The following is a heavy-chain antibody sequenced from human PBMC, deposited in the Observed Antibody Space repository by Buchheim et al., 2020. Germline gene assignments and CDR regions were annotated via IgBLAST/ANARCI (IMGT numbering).Heavy chain of an antibody. V-gene: IGHV3-30*18. CDR3: AKTYSSSSISDY. D-gene: IGHD6-6*01. CDR2: ISYDGSNK. CDR1: GFTFSSYG. Sequence: VQLLESGGGLVQPGRSLRLSCAASGFTFSSYGMHWVRQAPGKGLEWVAVISYDGSNKYYADSVKGRFTISRDNSKNTLYLQMNSLRAEDTAVYYCAKTYSSSSISDYWGQGTL. J-gene: IGHJ4*02.